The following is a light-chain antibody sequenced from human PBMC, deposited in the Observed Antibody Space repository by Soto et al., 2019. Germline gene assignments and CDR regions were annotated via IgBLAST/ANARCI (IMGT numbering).Light chain of an antibody. CDR3: SSYTSSSTRV. CDR1: SSDVGGDKY. CDR2: YIR. J-gene: IGLJ1*01. Sequence: QSALTQPASVSGCPGQSIAISCTGTSSDVGGDKYVSWYQQHPGKAPKLMIYYIRNRPSGVTNRLSGSKSGNTASLTISGLQAEDEADYYCSSYTSSSTRVFGTGTKLTVL. V-gene: IGLV2-14*03.